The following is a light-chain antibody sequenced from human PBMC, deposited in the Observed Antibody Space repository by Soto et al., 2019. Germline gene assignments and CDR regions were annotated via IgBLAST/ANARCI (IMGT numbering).Light chain of an antibody. CDR1: QSLSIN. J-gene: IGKJ4*01. V-gene: IGKV3-15*01. CDR3: QQYNSWPLT. CDR2: GIS. Sequence: EIVMTQSPATLSVSPGEGATLSCRASQSLSINLAWYQQKPGQAPRLLIYGISNRVPGIPVRFSASGSGTEFTLPISSLQPEDVAVYYCQQYNSWPLTFGGGTKVQI.